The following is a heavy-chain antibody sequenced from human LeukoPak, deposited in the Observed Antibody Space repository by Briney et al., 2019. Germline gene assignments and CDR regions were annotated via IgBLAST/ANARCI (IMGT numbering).Heavy chain of an antibody. CDR3: ARGSGYCSSTGCYTSYDFDY. D-gene: IGHD2-2*01. J-gene: IGHJ4*02. CDR1: GFTFSSYA. Sequence: PGGSLRFSRAASGFTFSSYAMHWVRQAPGKGLEYVSAISSNGGSTYYVNSVKGRFTISRDNSKNTLYLQMGSLRTEDMAVYYCARGSGYCSSTGCYTSYDFDYWGQGTLVTVSS. V-gene: IGHV3-64*01. CDR2: ISSNGGST.